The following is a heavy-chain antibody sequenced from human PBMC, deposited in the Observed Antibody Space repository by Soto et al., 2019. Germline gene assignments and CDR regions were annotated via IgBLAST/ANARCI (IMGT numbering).Heavy chain of an antibody. CDR3: TRAAWFPYLSFY. J-gene: IGHJ4*02. V-gene: IGHV3-48*03. Sequence: PGGSLRLSCAASGFTFSRFELHWVRQAPGKGLEWISYISSSGSTAYYASSVEGRFTISRDNANDSVYLQMDSLRAEDTALYYCTRAAWFPYLSFYWGQGALVTVSS. CDR2: ISSSGSTA. D-gene: IGHD3-10*01. CDR1: GFTFSRFE.